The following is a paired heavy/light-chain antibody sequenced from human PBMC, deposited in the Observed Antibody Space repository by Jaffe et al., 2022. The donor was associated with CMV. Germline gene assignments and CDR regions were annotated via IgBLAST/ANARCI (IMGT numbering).Light chain of an antibody. J-gene: IGLJ3*02. CDR3: CSHAGSYNWV. CDR1: SSDVGSYNL. V-gene: IGLV2-23*02. CDR2: EVS. Sequence: QSALTQSASVSGSPGQSITISCTGTSSDVGSYNLVSWYQQHPGKAPELIIYEVSNRPSGVSNRFSASKSGNTASLTISGLQAEDEADYYCCSHAGSYNWVFGGGTKLTVL.
Heavy chain of an antibody. CDR2: ISATGSRV. CDR3: ARTVKYAFDL. CDR1: GFIFSSHS. Sequence: EEQLVESGGGLVQSGGSLRVSCAASGFIFSSHSVNWVRQAPGRGLEWVSYISATGSRVSYADSVKGRFTISRDNAKNSLYLQMDSLRDEDTAVYYCARTVKYAFDLWGQGTLVTVSS. V-gene: IGHV3-48*02. J-gene: IGHJ3*01.